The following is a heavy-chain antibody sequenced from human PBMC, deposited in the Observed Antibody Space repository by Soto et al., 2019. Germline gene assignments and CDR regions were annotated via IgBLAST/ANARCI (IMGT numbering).Heavy chain of an antibody. CDR1: GGTFSSYA. CDR2: IIPIFGTA. D-gene: IGHD1-26*01. CDR3: ASTPPSVLVGATLYNWFDP. Sequence: QVQLVQSGAEVKKPGSSVKVSCKASGGTFSSYAISWVRQAPGQGLEWMGGIIPIFGTANYAQKFQGRVTITADESTSTAYMELSSLRSEDTAVYYCASTPPSVLVGATLYNWFDPWGQGTLVTVSS. J-gene: IGHJ5*02. V-gene: IGHV1-69*01.